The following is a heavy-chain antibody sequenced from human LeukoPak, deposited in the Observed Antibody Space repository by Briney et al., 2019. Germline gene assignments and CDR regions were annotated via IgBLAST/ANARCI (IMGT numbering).Heavy chain of an antibody. CDR1: GYTFPSYS. D-gene: IGHD3-10*01. CDR3: VRGGRGRDDYFDY. CDR2: VGTGGDDI. Sequence: AESLRLSCAASGYTFPSYSLNWVRQSPGKGLEWIAYVGTGGDDIYYADSVTGRFTISRDNAEKSVYLQMNSLRVEDTAVYYCVRGGRGRDDYFDYWGQGTQVTVSS. J-gene: IGHJ4*02. V-gene: IGHV3-21*05.